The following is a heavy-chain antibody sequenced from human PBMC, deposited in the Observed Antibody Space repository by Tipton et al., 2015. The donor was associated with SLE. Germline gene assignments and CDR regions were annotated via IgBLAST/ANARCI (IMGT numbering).Heavy chain of an antibody. Sequence: VQLVQSGAEVRKPGESPKISCKGSGYRFTNYWIGWVRQMPGKGLELLGIIHPGDSDTEYSPSFQGQVTFSADRSISTAYVQWSSLKASDTAMYYCARRQPTPGHHGFDIWGQGTMVTVSS. CDR1: GYRFTNYW. CDR2: IHPGDSDT. J-gene: IGHJ3*02. V-gene: IGHV5-51*03. CDR3: ARRQPTPGHHGFDI.